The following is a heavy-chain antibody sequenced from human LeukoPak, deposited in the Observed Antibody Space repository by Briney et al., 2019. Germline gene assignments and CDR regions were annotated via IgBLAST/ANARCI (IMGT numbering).Heavy chain of an antibody. V-gene: IGHV3-7*01. CDR1: GFTFTDYY. CDR3: ARDLPGGNLRHKDAFDI. J-gene: IGHJ3*02. D-gene: IGHD4-23*01. Sequence: GGSLRLSCAASGFTFTDYYMTWVRQAPGKGLEWVANIKQDGSEKYYVDSVKGRFTISRDNAKNSLYLQMNSLRAEDTAVYYCARDLPGGNLRHKDAFDIWGQGTMVTVSS. CDR2: IKQDGSEK.